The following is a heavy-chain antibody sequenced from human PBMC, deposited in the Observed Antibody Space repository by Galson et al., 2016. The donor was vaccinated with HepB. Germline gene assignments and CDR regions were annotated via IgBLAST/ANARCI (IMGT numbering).Heavy chain of an antibody. J-gene: IGHJ4*02. CDR2: IDPSDSYT. CDR1: GYSFTSYW. CDR3: AGGHYGSGSFYLFDY. Sequence: QSGAEVKKPGESLRISCKGSGYSFTSYWISWVRQMPGKGLEWMGRIDPSDSYTNYSPSFQGHVPISADKSISTAYLQWSSLKASDTAMYYCAGGHYGSGSFYLFDYWGQGTLVTVSS. D-gene: IGHD3-10*01. V-gene: IGHV5-10-1*01.